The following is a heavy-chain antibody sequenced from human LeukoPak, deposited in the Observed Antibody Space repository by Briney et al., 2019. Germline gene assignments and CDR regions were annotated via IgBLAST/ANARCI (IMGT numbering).Heavy chain of an antibody. CDR3: ARHSSSSRGWFDP. J-gene: IGHJ5*02. D-gene: IGHD3-10*01. CDR2: IYYSGST. V-gene: IGHV4-59*08. CDR1: GGSISSYY. Sequence: SETLSLTCTVSGGSISSYYWSWIRQPPGKGLEWIGYIYYSGSTNYNPSLKSRVTISVDTSKNQFSLKLSSVTAADTAVYYCARHSSSSRGWFDPWGQGTLVTVSS.